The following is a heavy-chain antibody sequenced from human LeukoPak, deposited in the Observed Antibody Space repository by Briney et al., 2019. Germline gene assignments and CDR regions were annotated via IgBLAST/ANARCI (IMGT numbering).Heavy chain of an antibody. CDR2: IYYSGST. CDR1: GGSISSYH. J-gene: IGHJ6*03. D-gene: IGHD2-15*01. CDR3: ARTMEGYCSGGSCYQYSYYMDV. Sequence: SETLSLTCTVSGGSISSYHWSWIRQPPGKGLECIGYIYYSGSTNYNPSLKSRVTISVDTSKNQFSLKLTSVTAADTAVYYCARTMEGYCSGGSCYQYSYYMDVWGKGTTVTVSS. V-gene: IGHV4-59*01.